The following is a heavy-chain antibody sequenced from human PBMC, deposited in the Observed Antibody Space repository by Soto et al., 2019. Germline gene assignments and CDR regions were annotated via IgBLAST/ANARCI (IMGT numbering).Heavy chain of an antibody. Sequence: PSETQSLTCTVAGASITSTSYHWGWIRQPPGKGLEWIGNFYYSGSTYYNPSLRSRVTISVDASKNQFSVKVSSVTATDTAVYYCARSVGDYYYGMDVWGQGTTVTVSS. CDR1: GASITSTSYH. V-gene: IGHV4-39*01. J-gene: IGHJ6*02. CDR2: FYYSGST. CDR3: ARSVGDYYYGMDV. D-gene: IGHD1-26*01.